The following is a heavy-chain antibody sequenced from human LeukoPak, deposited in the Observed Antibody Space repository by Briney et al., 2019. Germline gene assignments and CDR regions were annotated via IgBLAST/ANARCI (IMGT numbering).Heavy chain of an antibody. Sequence: QTLSLTCAISGYSVSSNSVTWNWIRQSPARGLEWLVRRYYRSTWYNDYAVSVRGRITVNPDTSNNQFTLHLNSVPTEDTAVYYCARRLTQYECLHPWGQGLLVTVSS. V-gene: IGHV6-1*01. CDR2: RYYRSTWYN. D-gene: IGHD2-2*01. CDR3: ARRLTQYECLHP. CDR1: GYSVSSNSVT. J-gene: IGHJ5*02.